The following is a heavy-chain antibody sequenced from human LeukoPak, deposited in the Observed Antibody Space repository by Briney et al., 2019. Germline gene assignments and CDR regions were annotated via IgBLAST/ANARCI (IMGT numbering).Heavy chain of an antibody. CDR1: GFTFSSYA. J-gene: IGHJ4*02. CDR3: AKLYYDSSGYYYVAAIPYYFDY. Sequence: GSLRLSCAASGFTFSSYAMSWVRQAPGKGLEWVSAISGSGGSTYYADSVKGRSTISRDNSKNTLYLQMNSLRAEDTAVYYCAKLYYDSSGYYYVAAIPYYFDYWGQGTLVTVSS. CDR2: ISGSGGST. D-gene: IGHD3-22*01. V-gene: IGHV3-23*01.